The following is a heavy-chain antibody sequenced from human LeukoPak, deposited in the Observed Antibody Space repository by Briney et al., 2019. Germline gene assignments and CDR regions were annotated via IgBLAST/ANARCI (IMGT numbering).Heavy chain of an antibody. D-gene: IGHD1-26*01. CDR3: ARVGRSGSPGAFDI. CDR1: GYTFHTYD. V-gene: IGHV1-18*01. J-gene: IGHJ3*02. CDR2: IRSQNGAT. Sequence: ASVKVSCRASGYTFHTYDITWVRRAPGQGLEWMGWIRSQNGATNYAQKLQGRVTMTTDASTSTVHMELRSLRSDDTAVYYCARVGRSGSPGAFDIWGQGTMVIVSA.